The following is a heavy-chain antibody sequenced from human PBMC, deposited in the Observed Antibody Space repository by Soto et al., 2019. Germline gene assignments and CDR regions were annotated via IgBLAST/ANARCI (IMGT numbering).Heavy chain of an antibody. V-gene: IGHV1-58*01. CDR3: AADLTTMVPPTYGMDV. Sequence: SVKVSCKASGFTFTSSAVQWVRQARGQRLEWIGWIVVGSGNTNYAQKFQERVTITRDMSTSTAYMELSSLRSEDTAVYYCAADLTTMVPPTYGMDVWGQGTTVTVSS. CDR1: GFTFTSSA. J-gene: IGHJ6*02. CDR2: IVVGSGNT. D-gene: IGHD3-10*01.